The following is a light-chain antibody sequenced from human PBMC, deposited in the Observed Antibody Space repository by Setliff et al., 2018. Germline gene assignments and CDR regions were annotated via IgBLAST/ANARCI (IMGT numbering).Light chain of an antibody. V-gene: IGLV2-14*03. CDR3: SAYTSSSTYV. Sequence: QSALTQSASVSGSPGQSITISCTGTSSDVASYNYVSWYQQHPAKAPKLIIYDVTNRPSGVPNRFSGSKAGNTASLTISGLQAEDEADYYCSAYTSSSTYVFGTGTKV. CDR2: DVT. J-gene: IGLJ1*01. CDR1: SSDVASYNY.